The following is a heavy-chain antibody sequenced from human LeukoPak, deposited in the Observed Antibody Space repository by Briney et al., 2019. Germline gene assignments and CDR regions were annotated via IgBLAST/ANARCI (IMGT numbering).Heavy chain of an antibody. CDR1: GGSFSDYY. CDR2: INHSGST. V-gene: IGHV4-34*01. D-gene: IGHD7-27*01. Sequence: PSETLSLTCAVYGGSFSDYYWTWIRQPPGKGLEWIGEINHSGSTNYNPSLKSRVTISVDTSKNQFSLKLSSVTAADTAVYYCARGSSLGIKGGTWFDPWGQGTLVTVSS. J-gene: IGHJ5*02. CDR3: ARGSSLGIKGGTWFDP.